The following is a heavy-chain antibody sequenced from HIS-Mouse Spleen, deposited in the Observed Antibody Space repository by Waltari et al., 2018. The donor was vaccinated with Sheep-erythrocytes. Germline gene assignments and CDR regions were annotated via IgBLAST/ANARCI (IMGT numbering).Heavy chain of an antibody. CDR3: ARVVYCTNGVCPIRAFDI. Sequence: QVQLQESGPGLVKPSETLSLTCTVSGGSISSYYWSWIRQPPGKGLEWIGDIYYSGSTNYNPSLKSRVTISVDTSKNQFSLKLSSVTAADTAVYYCARVVYCTNGVCPIRAFDIWGQGTMVTVSS. V-gene: IGHV4-59*01. CDR2: IYYSGST. J-gene: IGHJ3*02. CDR1: GGSISSYY. D-gene: IGHD2-8*01.